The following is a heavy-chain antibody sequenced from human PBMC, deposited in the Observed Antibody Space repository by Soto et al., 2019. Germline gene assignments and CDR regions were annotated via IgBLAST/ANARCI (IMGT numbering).Heavy chain of an antibody. D-gene: IGHD1-1*01. CDR2: INPGAGGR. CDR3: ATAAFRRDNNNFRWFDT. J-gene: IGHJ5*02. Sequence: QVQLVQSGAEVREPGASVKVSCKASGYTVTSYYIHWVRQAPGQEFEWIGIINPGAGGRSYAQKFQGRVTLTRDTSTSTVYQALSSLRPEATAVYDGATAAFRRDNNNFRWFDTWGQSTLVTVSS. V-gene: IGHV1-46*01. CDR1: GYTVTSYY.